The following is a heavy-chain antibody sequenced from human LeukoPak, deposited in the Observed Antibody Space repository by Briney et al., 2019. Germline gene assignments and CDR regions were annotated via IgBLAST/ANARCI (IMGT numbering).Heavy chain of an antibody. J-gene: IGHJ4*02. Sequence: PSETLSLTCTVSGGSISSYYWIWLRQPPGKGLEWVGYMYYRRSTNYYPSLKSRVTISIDTPNNQLSPKLSSVTAADTAVYYCATGVHGIAAAGDYYFDYWGQGTLVTVSS. CDR1: GGSISSYY. D-gene: IGHD6-13*01. CDR3: ATGVHGIAAAGDYYFDY. CDR2: MYYRRST. V-gene: IGHV4-59*01.